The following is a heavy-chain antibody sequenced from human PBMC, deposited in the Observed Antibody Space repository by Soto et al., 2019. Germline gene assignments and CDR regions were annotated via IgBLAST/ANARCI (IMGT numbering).Heavy chain of an antibody. CDR3: ATRSPAFDY. CDR2: NTTNKSNT. D-gene: IGHD3-16*01. J-gene: IGHJ4*02. CDR1: GYTLTSYG. V-gene: IGHV1-18*01. Sequence: GSSVNVSCKTSGYTLTSYGMRWVRPATGQGLEWMGWNTTNKSNTNYAQKFQGRDTMNTDTSTSTAYMELRSLRSDDTAVYYCATRSPAFDYWGQGTLVTVSS.